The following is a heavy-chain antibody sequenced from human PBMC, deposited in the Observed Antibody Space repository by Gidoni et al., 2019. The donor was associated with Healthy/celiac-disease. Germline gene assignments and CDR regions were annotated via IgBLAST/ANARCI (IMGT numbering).Heavy chain of an antibody. D-gene: IGHD3-22*01. CDR1: GFTFSSCA. V-gene: IGHV3-23*01. J-gene: IGHJ4*02. CDR3: AKDLDYYDSSGYFDY. Sequence: EVQLLESGGSLVQPGGSLSLSCAASGFTFSSCAMSGVSQAPGKGLEWVAAISVSGGSTNYADSVKGRFTISRDNSKNTLYLQMNSLRGEDTAVYYCAKDLDYYDSSGYFDYWGQGTLVTVSS. CDR2: ISVSGGST.